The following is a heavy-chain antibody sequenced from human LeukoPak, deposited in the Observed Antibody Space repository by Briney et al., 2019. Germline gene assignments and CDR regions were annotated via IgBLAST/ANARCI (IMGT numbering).Heavy chain of an antibody. D-gene: IGHD6-19*01. V-gene: IGHV3-15*01. CDR2: IKSKTDGGTT. Sequence: GGSLRLSCAASGFTFSNVWTSWVRQAPGKGLEWVGRIKSKTDGGTTDYAAPVKGRFTISRGDSKNTLNLQMNSLKTEDTAVYYCTPSIAVAGSLDYWGQGTLVTVSS. J-gene: IGHJ4*02. CDR1: GFTFSNVW. CDR3: TPSIAVAGSLDY.